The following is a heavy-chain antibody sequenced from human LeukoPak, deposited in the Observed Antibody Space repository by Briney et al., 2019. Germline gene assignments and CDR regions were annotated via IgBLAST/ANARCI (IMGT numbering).Heavy chain of an antibody. CDR3: ARRSDVTLFDY. D-gene: IGHD3-16*01. CDR2: IYPGDSDT. V-gene: IGHV5-51*01. Sequence: KAGESLQISCQGSGYSFTSYWIGWVRQMPGKGLEWMGIIYPGDSDTRYSPSFQGQVTISADKSISTAYLQWSSLKASDTAMYYCARRSDVTLFDYWGQGTLVTVSS. J-gene: IGHJ4*02. CDR1: GYSFTSYW.